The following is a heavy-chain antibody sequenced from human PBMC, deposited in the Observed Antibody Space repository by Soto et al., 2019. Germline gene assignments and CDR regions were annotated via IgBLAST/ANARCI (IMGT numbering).Heavy chain of an antibody. D-gene: IGHD6-6*01. V-gene: IGHV3-23*01. Sequence: GGSLRLSCAASGFTFSSYAMSWVRQAPGKGLEWVSAISGSGGSTYYADSVKGRFTISRDNSKNTLYLQMNSLRAEDTAVYYCAKDGGIAARPDLYYYYYYYMDVWGKGTTVTVSS. CDR3: AKDGGIAARPDLYYYYYYYMDV. CDR2: ISGSGGST. J-gene: IGHJ6*03. CDR1: GFTFSSYA.